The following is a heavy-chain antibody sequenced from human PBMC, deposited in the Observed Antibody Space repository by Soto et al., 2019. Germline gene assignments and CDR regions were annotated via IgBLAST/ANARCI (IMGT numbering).Heavy chain of an antibody. J-gene: IGHJ6*02. D-gene: IGHD6-13*01. CDR3: ARRGYSSSWYYYYYYGMDV. V-gene: IGHV1-8*01. CDR2: MKPNSGNT. CDR1: GYTFTSSD. Sequence: ASVKVSCKASGYTFTSSDTNWVRQATGQGLEWMGWMKPNSGNTGYAQKFQGRVTMTRNTSISTAYMELSSLRSEDTAVYYCARRGYSSSWYYYYYYGMDVWGQGTKVTVSS.